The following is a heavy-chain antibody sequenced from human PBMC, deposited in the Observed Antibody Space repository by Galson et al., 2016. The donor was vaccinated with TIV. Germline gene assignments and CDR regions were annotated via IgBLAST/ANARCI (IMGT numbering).Heavy chain of an antibody. V-gene: IGHV5-51*01. CDR3: ARAFWTGNYFFDF. CDR1: GYRFTNYW. Sequence: QSGAEVKKSGESLKISCKGSGYRFTNYWIGWVRQMPGKGLEWVAIIYPGDSETRYSPSLQGQVTISADKSINTAFVQWSSLKASDTAMYYCARAFWTGNYFFDFWGQGPLVTVSS. CDR2: IYPGDSET. D-gene: IGHD3/OR15-3a*01. J-gene: IGHJ4*02.